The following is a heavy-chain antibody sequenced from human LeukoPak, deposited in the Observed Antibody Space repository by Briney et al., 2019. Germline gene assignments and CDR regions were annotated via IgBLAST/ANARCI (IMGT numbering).Heavy chain of an antibody. CDR3: DRGAYLWLPFGEVSFHDY. V-gene: IGHV3-9*01. J-gene: IGHJ4*02. CDR2: INRNSGSI. Sequence: PGGSLRLSCAASGFTFDDYAMHWVRQAPGKGLEWVSGINRNSGSIGYADYVKVRFTSARDIAKISRYLQMNTLRAKDTALYHCDRGAYLWLPFGEVSFHDYWGQGTLGTVSP. D-gene: IGHD3-10*01. CDR1: GFTFDDYA.